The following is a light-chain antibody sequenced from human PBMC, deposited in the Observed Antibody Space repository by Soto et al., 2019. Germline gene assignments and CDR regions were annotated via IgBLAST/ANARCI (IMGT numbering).Light chain of an antibody. Sequence: QSALTQPASVSGSPGQSITISCSGTSSDIGSYNHVAWYQQFPGKSPKLMIYAVSDPPPGVSDRFSGSKSGITASLTISGLQTDDEAHYYCISYTDRQSYLFGTGTKVTV. CDR1: SSDIGSYNH. J-gene: IGLJ1*01. CDR3: ISYTDRQSYL. V-gene: IGLV2-14*03. CDR2: AVS.